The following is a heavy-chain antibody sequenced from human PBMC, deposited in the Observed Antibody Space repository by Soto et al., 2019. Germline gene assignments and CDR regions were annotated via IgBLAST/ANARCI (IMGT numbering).Heavy chain of an antibody. CDR2: IIPIFGTA. D-gene: IGHD3-10*01. CDR1: GGTFSSYA. J-gene: IGHJ1*01. Sequence: QVQLVQSGAEVKKPGSSVKVSCKASGGTFSSYAISWVRQAPGQGLEWMGGIIPIFGTANYAQKFQGRVTITADESTSTAYMELSSLRSEDTAVYYCARDPYYYGSGSYYNFQHWGQGTLVTVSS. V-gene: IGHV1-69*12. CDR3: ARDPYYYGSGSYYNFQH.